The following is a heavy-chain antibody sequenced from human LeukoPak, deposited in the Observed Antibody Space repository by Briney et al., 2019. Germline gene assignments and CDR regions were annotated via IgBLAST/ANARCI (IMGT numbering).Heavy chain of an antibody. CDR2: IYPGDSDT. Sequence: GESLKISCKGSGYSFTSYWIGWVRQMPGKGLEWMGIIYPGDSDTRYSPSFQGQVTISADKSISTAYLQWSSLKASDTAMYYRARHLRAARRHYYYGMDVWGQGTTVTVSS. D-gene: IGHD6-6*01. V-gene: IGHV5-51*01. CDR3: ARHLRAARRHYYYGMDV. J-gene: IGHJ6*02. CDR1: GYSFTSYW.